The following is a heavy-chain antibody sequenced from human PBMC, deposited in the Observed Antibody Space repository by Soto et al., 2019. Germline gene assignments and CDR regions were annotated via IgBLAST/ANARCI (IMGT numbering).Heavy chain of an antibody. J-gene: IGHJ6*02. CDR2: TIPVFGLV. Sequence: QVHLLLQSGAEVKKPGSSVKVSCKASGGTPSNSAISWVRQAPGQGLEWMGGTIPVFGLVKYAQNFQGRVTITADESTPTAHMELSSVSLEAMGEYYCAGGRIVVLASRAYYGMDVWGQGPTATVSS. CDR1: GGTPSNSA. D-gene: IGHD3-22*01. CDR3: AGGRIVVLASRAYYGMDV. V-gene: IGHV1-69*01.